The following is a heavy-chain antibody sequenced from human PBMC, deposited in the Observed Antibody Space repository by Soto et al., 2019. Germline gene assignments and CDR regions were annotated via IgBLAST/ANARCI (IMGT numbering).Heavy chain of an antibody. V-gene: IGHV3-30-3*01. CDR2: ISYDGSNK. D-gene: IGHD2-15*01. CDR3: ARDADCSGGSCYSRGGYFDY. CDR1: GFTFSSYA. J-gene: IGHJ4*02. Sequence: QVQLVESGGGVVQPGRSLRLSCAASGFTFSSYAMHWVRQAPGKGLEWVAVISYDGSNKYYADSVKGRFTISRDNSKNTLYLQMNSLRAEDRAVYYCARDADCSGGSCYSRGGYFDYWGQGTLVTVSS.